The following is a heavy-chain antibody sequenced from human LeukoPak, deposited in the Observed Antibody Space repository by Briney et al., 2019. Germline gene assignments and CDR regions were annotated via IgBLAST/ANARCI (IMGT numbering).Heavy chain of an antibody. CDR1: GGSISSDY. D-gene: IGHD3-22*01. Sequence: PSETLSLTCTVSGGSISSDYWSWIRQSPGKGLEWIGYIYYSGTTSYNPSLQSRVTISVDTSNNQFSLKLSSVTAADTAVYYCARRLGYTSGYYYDYWGQGTLVTVSS. J-gene: IGHJ4*02. CDR2: IYYSGTT. V-gene: IGHV4-59*08. CDR3: ARRLGYTSGYYYDY.